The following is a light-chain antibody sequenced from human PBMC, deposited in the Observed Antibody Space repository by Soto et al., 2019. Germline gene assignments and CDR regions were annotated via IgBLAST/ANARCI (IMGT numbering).Light chain of an antibody. V-gene: IGLV2-14*01. Sequence: QSAPTQPASVSGSPGQSITISCTGTSSDVGAYNYVSWYQQHPGKAPKLMIYEVRNRPSGVSDRFSGSRSGNTASLTISGLQAEDESDYYCSSYTSSSTWVFGGGTKLTVL. J-gene: IGLJ3*02. CDR1: SSDVGAYNY. CDR3: SSYTSSSTWV. CDR2: EVR.